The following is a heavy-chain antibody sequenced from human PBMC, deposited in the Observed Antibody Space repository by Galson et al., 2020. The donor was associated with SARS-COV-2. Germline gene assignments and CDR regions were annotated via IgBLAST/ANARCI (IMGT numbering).Heavy chain of an antibody. CDR3: ASTNIAARGRFDP. J-gene: IGHJ5*02. CDR2: INRDASTT. V-gene: IGHV3-74*01. Sequence: GGSLRLSCEVSGLDFSRYWMHWVRQGPGKGLVWVARINRDASTTHYADSVKGRFTISRDNAKNTLYLQMASLRPEDTAVYYCASTNIAARGRFDPWGQGTLVTVSS. CDR1: GLDFSRYW. D-gene: IGHD6-6*01.